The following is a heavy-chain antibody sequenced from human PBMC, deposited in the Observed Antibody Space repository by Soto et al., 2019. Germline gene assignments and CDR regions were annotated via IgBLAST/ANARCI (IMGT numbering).Heavy chain of an antibody. V-gene: IGHV4-30-4*01. J-gene: IGHJ6*02. D-gene: IGHD5-18*01. CDR1: GGSISSGDYY. CDR3: ARERRWIQLWSDYYYGMDV. Sequence: PSETLSLTCTVSGGSISSGDYYWSWIRQPPGKGLEWIGYIYYSGSTYYNPSLKSRVTISVDTSKNQFSLKLSSVTAADTAVYYCARERRWIQLWSDYYYGMDVWGQGTTVTVSS. CDR2: IYYSGST.